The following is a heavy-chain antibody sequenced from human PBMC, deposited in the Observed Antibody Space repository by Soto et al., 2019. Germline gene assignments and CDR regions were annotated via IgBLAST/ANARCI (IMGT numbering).Heavy chain of an antibody. Sequence: AAVKVSCKASGYSFSTYALHWVRQAPGQGPEWMGWISPFNGNTNYGQTLQGRVTLTTDTSTSTVYMELRSLRSDDTAVYYCARGVGSGSYYNQYNWFDPWGQGTLVTVSS. D-gene: IGHD3-10*01. CDR2: ISPFNGNT. J-gene: IGHJ5*02. V-gene: IGHV1-18*01. CDR3: ARGVGSGSYYNQYNWFDP. CDR1: GYSFSTYA.